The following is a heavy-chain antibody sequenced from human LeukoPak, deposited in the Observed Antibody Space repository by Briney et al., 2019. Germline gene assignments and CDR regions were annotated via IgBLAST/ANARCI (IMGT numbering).Heavy chain of an antibody. CDR3: AREVTDYFDY. J-gene: IGHJ4*02. CDR2: ISYDGSNK. Sequence: PGGSLRLSCAASGFTFCSYGMHWVRQAPGKGLEWVAVISYDGSNKYYADSVKGRFTISRDNSKNTLYLQMNSLRAEDTAVYYCAREVTDYFDYWGQGTLVTVSS. CDR1: GFTFCSYG. D-gene: IGHD2-21*02. V-gene: IGHV3-30*03.